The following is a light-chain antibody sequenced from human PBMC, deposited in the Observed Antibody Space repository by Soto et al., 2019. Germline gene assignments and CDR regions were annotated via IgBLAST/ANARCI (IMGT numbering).Light chain of an antibody. CDR3: QQYGSSPPT. CDR2: GAS. V-gene: IGKV3-20*01. Sequence: EIVLTQSPGTLSLSPGERATLSCRASQSVSSSSLAWYQQKPCQAPRLLIYGASSRATGIPDRFSGSGSGTDFTLTISRLEPEDFAVYYCQQYGSSPPTFGQGTKVEIK. CDR1: QSVSSSS. J-gene: IGKJ1*01.